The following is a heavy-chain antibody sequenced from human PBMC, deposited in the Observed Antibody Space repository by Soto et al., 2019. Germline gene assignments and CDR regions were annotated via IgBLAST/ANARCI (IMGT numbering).Heavy chain of an antibody. J-gene: IGHJ6*02. CDR3: VRVSGSYQDYYYYGMDV. D-gene: IGHD1-26*01. V-gene: IGHV1-3*01. Sequence: ASVKVSCKASGYTFTSYAMHWVRQAPGQRLEWMGWINAGNGNTKYSQKFQGRVTITRDTSASTAYMELSSLRSEDTAVYYCVRVSGSYQDYYYYGMDVWGQGTTVTVSS. CDR1: GYTFTSYA. CDR2: INAGNGNT.